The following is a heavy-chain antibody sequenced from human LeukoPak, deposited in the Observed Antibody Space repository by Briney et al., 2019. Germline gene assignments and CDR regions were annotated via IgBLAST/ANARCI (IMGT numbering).Heavy chain of an antibody. D-gene: IGHD6-6*01. V-gene: IGHV4-30-4*01. CDR3: ARVGSGSSISIFDY. J-gene: IGHJ4*02. Sequence: PSETLSLTCTVSGGSISSGDYYWSWTRQPPGKGLEWIGYIYYSRSTYYNPSLKSRVTISVDTSKNQFSLKLSSVTAADTAVYYCARVGSGSSISIFDYWGQGTLVTVSS. CDR2: IYYSRST. CDR1: GGSISSGDYY.